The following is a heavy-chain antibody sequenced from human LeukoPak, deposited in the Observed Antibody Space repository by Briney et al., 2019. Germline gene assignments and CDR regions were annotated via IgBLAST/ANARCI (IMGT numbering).Heavy chain of an antibody. CDR2: ISGSGGST. CDR1: GFTFSSYA. CDR3: ARDREGYFGMDV. V-gene: IGHV3-23*01. D-gene: IGHD1-26*01. J-gene: IGHJ6*02. Sequence: GGSLRLSCAASGFTFSSYAMSWVRQAPGKGLEWVSAISGSGGSTYYADSVKGRFTISRDNSKNTLYLQISSLRAEDTAVYYCARDREGYFGMDVWGPGTPVIVSS.